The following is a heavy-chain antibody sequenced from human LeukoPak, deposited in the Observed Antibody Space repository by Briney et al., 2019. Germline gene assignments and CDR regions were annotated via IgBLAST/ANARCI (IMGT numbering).Heavy chain of an antibody. V-gene: IGHV1-18*01. J-gene: IGHJ4*02. CDR2: ISAYNGNT. D-gene: IGHD6-13*01. CDR1: GYTFTSYG. CDR3: AREVPAAGTRWYFDY. Sequence: GASVKVSCKASGYTFTSYGISWVRQAPGRGLEWMGWISAYNGNTNYAQKLQGRVTMTTDTSTSTAYMELRRLRSDDTAVYYCAREVPAAGTRWYFDYWGQGTLVTVSS.